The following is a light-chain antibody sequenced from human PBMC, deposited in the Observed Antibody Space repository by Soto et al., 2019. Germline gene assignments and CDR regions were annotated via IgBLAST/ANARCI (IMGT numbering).Light chain of an antibody. CDR2: EVS. CDR3: ASHTSSSSYV. Sequence: QSVLTQPASVSGSPGQSITISCTGTNSDVGYYNYVSWYQQHPGKAPKLMVFEVSKRPSGVPDRFSGTKSGNTASLTISGLQSEDEADYYCASHTSSSSYVFGSGTTLTVL. J-gene: IGLJ1*01. CDR1: NSDVGYYNY. V-gene: IGLV2-14*01.